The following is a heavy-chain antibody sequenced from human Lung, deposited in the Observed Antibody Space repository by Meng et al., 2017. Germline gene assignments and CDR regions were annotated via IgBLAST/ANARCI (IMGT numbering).Heavy chain of an antibody. J-gene: IGHJ4*02. CDR3: ARGRRNEPLFDY. CDR2: LIAVFDKT. CDR1: GGSFSTHT. Sequence: VQLVQSGVEGKKPGSAVKVACKTSGGSFSTHTFSWVRQAPGQGLEWMGGLIAVFDKTKAAPRFQDRVTFTADESTSTAYLALSSLPFDDTAVSFCARGRRNEPLFDYWGQGTLVTVSS. V-gene: IGHV1-69*13. D-gene: IGHD1-14*01.